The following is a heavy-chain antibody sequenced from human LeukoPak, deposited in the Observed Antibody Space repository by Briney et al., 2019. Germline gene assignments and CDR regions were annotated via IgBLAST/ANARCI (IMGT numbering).Heavy chain of an antibody. J-gene: IGHJ6*03. D-gene: IGHD6-13*01. CDR3: ARLRAYSSSWAMFYYYYYYMDV. V-gene: IGHV5-51*01. CDR1: GYSFTSYW. Sequence: GESLKISCKGSGYSFTSYWIGWVRQMPGKGLEWMGIIYPGGSDTRYSPSFQGQVTISADKSISTAYLQWSSLKASDTAMYYCARLRAYSSSWAMFYYYYYYMDVWGKGTTVTVSS. CDR2: IYPGGSDT.